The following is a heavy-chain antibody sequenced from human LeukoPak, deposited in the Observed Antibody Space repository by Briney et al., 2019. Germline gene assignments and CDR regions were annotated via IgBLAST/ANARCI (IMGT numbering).Heavy chain of an antibody. V-gene: IGHV3-23*01. Sequence: GGSLRLSCAASGFTFSSYAMSWVCQAPGKGLEWVSAISGSGGSTYYADSVKGRFTISRDNSKNTLYLQMNSLGAEDTAVYYCARGPVVMLFDYWGQGTLVTVSS. J-gene: IGHJ4*02. CDR3: ARGPVVMLFDY. CDR2: ISGSGGST. D-gene: IGHD4-23*01. CDR1: GFTFSSYA.